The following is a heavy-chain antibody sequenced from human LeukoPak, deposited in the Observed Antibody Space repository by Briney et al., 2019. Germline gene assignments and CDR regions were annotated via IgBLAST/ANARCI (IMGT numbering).Heavy chain of an antibody. CDR3: ARGGLVGVTPHSHDAFDI. J-gene: IGHJ3*02. CDR2: IYYSENT. Sequence: SETLSLTCTVSGGSISSYYWSWIRQPPGKGLEWIAYIYYSENTNYNPSLRSRVTISVDTSKNQFSLKLSSVTPADTAVYHCARGGLVGVTPHSHDAFDIWGQGTTVTVSS. D-gene: IGHD1-26*01. CDR1: GGSISSYY. V-gene: IGHV4-59*01.